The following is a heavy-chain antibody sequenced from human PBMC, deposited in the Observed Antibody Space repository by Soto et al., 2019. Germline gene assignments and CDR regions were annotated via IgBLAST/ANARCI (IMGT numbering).Heavy chain of an antibody. Sequence: SETLSLTCTVSGGSISSGDYYWSWIRQPPGKGLEWIGYIYYSGSTYYNPSLKSRVTISVDTSKNQFSLKLSSVTAADTAVYYFVRGRYHYYGMDVWCQAITVTVS. V-gene: IGHV4-30-4*02. CDR2: IYYSGST. CDR1: GGSISSGDYY. J-gene: IGHJ6*02. CDR3: VRGRYHYYGMDV.